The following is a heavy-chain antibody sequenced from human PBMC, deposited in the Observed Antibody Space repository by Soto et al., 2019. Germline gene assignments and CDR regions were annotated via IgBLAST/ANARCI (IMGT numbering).Heavy chain of an antibody. CDR1: GFTFTSSS. CDR3: AAGDSSGYYGG. V-gene: IGHV1-58*01. D-gene: IGHD3-22*01. J-gene: IGHJ4*02. CDR2: ITVGTGNT. Sequence: SVKVSCKASGFTFTSSSVQWVRQARGRRLEWIGWITVGTGNTNYARKFQERVTITRDMSTSTAYMELSNLRSEDTAVYYCAAGDSSGYYGGWGQGTQVTVSS.